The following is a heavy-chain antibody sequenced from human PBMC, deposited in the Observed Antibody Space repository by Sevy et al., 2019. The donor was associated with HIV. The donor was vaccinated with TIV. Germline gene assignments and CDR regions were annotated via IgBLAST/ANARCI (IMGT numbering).Heavy chain of an antibody. Sequence: GGSLRLSCAASGFTSNDYGMHWVRQPTGKGLEWVSAVGTSRDTYYSDSVRGRFIVSRDNAKNTFFLQMNSLSAGDTAVYYCARGGGFGEFSLSTWGQGTLVTVSS. CDR2: VGTSRDT. J-gene: IGHJ5*02. CDR1: GFTSNDYG. D-gene: IGHD3-10*01. V-gene: IGHV3-13*01. CDR3: ARGGGFGEFSLST.